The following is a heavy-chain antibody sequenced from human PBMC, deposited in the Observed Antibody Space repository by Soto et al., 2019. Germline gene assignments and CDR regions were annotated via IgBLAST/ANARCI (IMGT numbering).Heavy chain of an antibody. CDR2: IYSGGST. D-gene: IGHD6-19*01. V-gene: IGHV3-66*01. Sequence: GALRLSCAASGFTFSSYAMHWVRQAPGKGLEWVSVIYSGGSTYYADSVKGRFTISRDNSKNTLYLQMNSLRAEDTAVYYCARGKDSSGWYEYYYYYYMDVWGKGTTVTVSS. J-gene: IGHJ6*03. CDR1: GFTFSSYA. CDR3: ARGKDSSGWYEYYYYYYMDV.